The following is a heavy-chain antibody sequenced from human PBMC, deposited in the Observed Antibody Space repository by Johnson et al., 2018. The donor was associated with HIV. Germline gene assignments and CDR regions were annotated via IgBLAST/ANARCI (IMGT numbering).Heavy chain of an antibody. J-gene: IGHJ3*02. D-gene: IGHD3-10*01. V-gene: IGHV3-11*04. CDR1: GFTFSDYY. Sequence: QVQLVESGGGLVQPGGSLRLSCAVSGFTFSDYYMNWIRQAPGKGLEWISYISSSGSTTYYADSVKGRFTISRDNSKNTLYLQMNSLRAEDTAVYYCARSGYGSGSTHDAFDIWGQGTMVTVSS. CDR2: ISSSGSTT. CDR3: ARSGYGSGSTHDAFDI.